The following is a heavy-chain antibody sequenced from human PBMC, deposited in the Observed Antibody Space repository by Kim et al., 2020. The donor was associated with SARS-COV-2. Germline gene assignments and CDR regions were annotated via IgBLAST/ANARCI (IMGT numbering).Heavy chain of an antibody. J-gene: IGHJ6*02. V-gene: IGHV1-3*01. Sequence: ASVKVSCKASGYTFTSYAMHWVRQAPGQRLEWMGWINAGNGNTKYSQKFQGRVTITRDTSASTAYMELSSLRSEDTAVYYCARDRNSGSYFHYYYYYGMDVWGQGTTVTVSS. CDR3: ARDRNSGSYFHYYYYYGMDV. CDR2: INAGNGNT. D-gene: IGHD1-26*01. CDR1: GYTFTSYA.